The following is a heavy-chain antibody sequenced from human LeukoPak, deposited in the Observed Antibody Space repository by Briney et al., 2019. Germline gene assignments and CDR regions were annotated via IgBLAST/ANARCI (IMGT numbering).Heavy chain of an antibody. CDR2: IIPIFGTA. CDR1: GGTFSSYA. D-gene: IGHD3-22*01. Sequence: SSVKVSCKASGGTFSSYAISWVRQAPGQGLEWMGRIIPIFGTANYAQKFQGRVTITTDESTSTAYMELSRLRSEETAVYYCARDRGTVVSPFDPWGQETLVTVSS. CDR3: ARDRGTVVSPFDP. V-gene: IGHV1-69*05. J-gene: IGHJ5*02.